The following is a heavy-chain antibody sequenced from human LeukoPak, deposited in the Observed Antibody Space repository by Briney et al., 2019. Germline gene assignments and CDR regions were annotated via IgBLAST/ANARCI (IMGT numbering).Heavy chain of an antibody. Sequence: SETLSLTCTVSGDSIGSSTYYWGWIRQPPGKGLEWIGSISYSGSTYYSPSLKSRVTISVDTSKNQFSLKLSSVTAADTAVYYCARTTEGGYSYGYFYYYYMDVWGKGTTVTISS. D-gene: IGHD5-18*01. CDR3: ARTTEGGYSYGYFYYYYMDV. CDR1: GDSIGSSTYY. V-gene: IGHV4-39*07. J-gene: IGHJ6*03. CDR2: ISYSGST.